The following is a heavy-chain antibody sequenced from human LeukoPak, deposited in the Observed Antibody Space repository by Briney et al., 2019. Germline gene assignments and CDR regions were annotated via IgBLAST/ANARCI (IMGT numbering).Heavy chain of an antibody. D-gene: IGHD3-10*01. Sequence: ASVKVSCKVSGYTLTDLSMHWVRQAPGKGLEWMGGFDPEDGETIYAQKFQGRVTMTEDTSTDTAYMELSSLRSEDTAVYYCATVYRGSGSYYQFDPWGQGTLVTVSS. CDR3: ATVYRGSGSYYQFDP. V-gene: IGHV1-24*01. J-gene: IGHJ5*02. CDR1: GYTLTDLS. CDR2: FDPEDGET.